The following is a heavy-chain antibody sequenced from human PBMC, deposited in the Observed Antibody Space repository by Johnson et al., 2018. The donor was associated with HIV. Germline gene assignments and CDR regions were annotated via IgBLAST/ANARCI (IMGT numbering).Heavy chain of an antibody. J-gene: IGHJ3*02. Sequence: QVQLVESGGGVVQPGGSLRLSCAASGFTFSNYGMHWVRQAPGKGLEWVAFIRYDGSDNYYPDSVKGRFTISRDNSKNTLYLQMNSLRAEDTAVYYCAKDGVSESNGHRAFDIWGQGTMVTVSS. V-gene: IGHV3-30*02. CDR3: AKDGVSESNGHRAFDI. CDR1: GFTFSNYG. D-gene: IGHD5-18*01. CDR2: IRYDGSDN.